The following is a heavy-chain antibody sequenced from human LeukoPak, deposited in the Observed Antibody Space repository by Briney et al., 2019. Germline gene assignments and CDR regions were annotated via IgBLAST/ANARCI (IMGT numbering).Heavy chain of an antibody. CDR2: INTANGNT. V-gene: IGHV1-3*04. CDR3: ARGVWDSSGYFS. J-gene: IGHJ4*02. D-gene: IGHD3-22*01. CDR1: GYTFTNYP. Sequence: ASVKVSCKASGYTFTNYPMHWVRLAPGQRLEWMGWINTANGNTKYSQKFQGRVTMTRNTSISTAYMELSSLRSEDTAVYYCARGVWDSSGYFSWGQGTLVTVSS.